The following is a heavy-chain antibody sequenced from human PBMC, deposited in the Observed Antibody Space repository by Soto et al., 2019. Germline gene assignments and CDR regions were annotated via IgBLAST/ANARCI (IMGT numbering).Heavy chain of an antibody. CDR1: GGSISSYY. CDR3: ARVSGYSYGFFDY. Sequence: TLSLTCTVSGGSISSYYWSWIRQPPGKGLEWIGYIYYSGSTNYNPSLKSRVTISVDTSKNQFSLKLSSVTAADTAVYYCARVSGYSYGFFDYWGQGTLVTVSS. D-gene: IGHD5-18*01. CDR2: IYYSGST. J-gene: IGHJ4*02. V-gene: IGHV4-59*01.